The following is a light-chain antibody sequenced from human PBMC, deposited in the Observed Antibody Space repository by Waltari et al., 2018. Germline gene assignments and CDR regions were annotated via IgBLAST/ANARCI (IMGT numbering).Light chain of an antibody. J-gene: IGLJ3*02. V-gene: IGLV3-21*02. CDR2: DDS. Sequence: SYVLTQPPSVSVAPGQTARITCEGTSIGSKRIHWYQQKPGQAPVLVVYDDSARPSGIPERFSGSNSENTATLTISRVEAGDEADYFCLVWDMNNDHPWVFGGGTKLTVL. CDR3: LVWDMNNDHPWV. CDR1: SIGSKR.